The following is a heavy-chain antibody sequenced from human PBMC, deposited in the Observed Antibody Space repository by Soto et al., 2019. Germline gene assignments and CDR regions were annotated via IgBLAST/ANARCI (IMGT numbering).Heavy chain of an antibody. CDR3: PRVPATLPWYFDY. J-gene: IGHJ4*02. Sequence: PGGSLRLSCAASGYTFSSYWMHWVRQAPGKGLVWVSRVNGDGSSTSYADPVKGRFTISRDNAKNTVHLQMDSLRAEDTAVYYCPRVPATLPWYFDYWGQGTLVTVSS. V-gene: IGHV3-74*01. CDR2: VNGDGSST. CDR1: GYTFSSYW.